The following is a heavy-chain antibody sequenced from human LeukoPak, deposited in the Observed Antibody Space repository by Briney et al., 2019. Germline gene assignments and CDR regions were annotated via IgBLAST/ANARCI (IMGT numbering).Heavy chain of an antibody. Sequence: GGSLRLSCAASGFTFSSYAMHWVRQAPGKGLEWVAVISYDGSNKYYADSVKGRFTISRDNSKNTLYLQMNSLRAEDTAVYYCARDLDTWTPGYWGQGTLVTVSS. CDR2: ISYDGSNK. CDR3: ARDLDTWTPGY. CDR1: GFTFSSYA. J-gene: IGHJ4*02. V-gene: IGHV3-30*04. D-gene: IGHD5-18*01.